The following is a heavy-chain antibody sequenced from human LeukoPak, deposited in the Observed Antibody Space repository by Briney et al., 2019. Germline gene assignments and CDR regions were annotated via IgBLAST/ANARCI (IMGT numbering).Heavy chain of an antibody. CDR3: AKGRLPKAFDI. V-gene: IGHV3-21*01. J-gene: IGHJ3*02. D-gene: IGHD2-15*01. Sequence: TGGSLRLSCAASGFTFSSYSMTWVRQAPGKGLEWVSSISSSSSYIYYADSVKGRFTSSRDNAKNSLYLQMNSLRAEDTAVYYCAKGRLPKAFDIWGQGTMVTVSS. CDR1: GFTFSSYS. CDR2: ISSSSSYI.